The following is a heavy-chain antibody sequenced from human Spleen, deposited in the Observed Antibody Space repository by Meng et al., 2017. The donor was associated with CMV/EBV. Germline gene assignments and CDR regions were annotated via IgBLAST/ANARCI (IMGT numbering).Heavy chain of an antibody. V-gene: IGHV4-59*01. J-gene: IGHJ4*02. D-gene: IGHD3-22*01. CDR2: IYYSGST. CDR3: ARGPPRSGYYYKYFDY. Sequence: GSLRLPCTVSGGSISSYYWSWIRQPPGKGLEWIGYIYYSGSTNYNPSLKSRVTISVDTSKNQFSLKLSSVTAADTAVYYCARGPPRSGYYYKYFDYWGQGTLVTVSS. CDR1: GGSISSYY.